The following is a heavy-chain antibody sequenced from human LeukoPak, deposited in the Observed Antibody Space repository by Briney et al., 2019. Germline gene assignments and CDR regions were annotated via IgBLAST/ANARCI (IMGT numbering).Heavy chain of an antibody. Sequence: AASVKVSCKASGYTFTSYGINWVRQATGQGLEWMGWMNPNSGNTGYAQKFQGRVTMTRNTSISTAYMELSSLRSEDTAVYYCARGNIVVAGYYYYGMDVWGQGTTVTVSS. CDR2: MNPNSGNT. J-gene: IGHJ6*02. CDR3: ARGNIVVAGYYYYGMDV. D-gene: IGHD2-2*01. CDR1: GYTFTSYG. V-gene: IGHV1-8*02.